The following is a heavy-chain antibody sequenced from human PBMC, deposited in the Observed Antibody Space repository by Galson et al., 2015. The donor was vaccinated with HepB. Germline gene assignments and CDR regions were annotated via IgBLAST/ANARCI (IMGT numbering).Heavy chain of an antibody. CDR2: ISHDGKIK. Sequence: SLRLSCAASGFTFSNYAMHWVRQAPGKGLEWVVVISHDGKIKNYADSVKGRFTISRDNSKNTLYLQMNSLRAEDTAVYYCAREEGEVWKYQLLWGQGTLVTVSS. D-gene: IGHD2-2*01. CDR1: GFTFSNYA. CDR3: AREEGEVWKYQLL. J-gene: IGHJ4*02. V-gene: IGHV3-30*04.